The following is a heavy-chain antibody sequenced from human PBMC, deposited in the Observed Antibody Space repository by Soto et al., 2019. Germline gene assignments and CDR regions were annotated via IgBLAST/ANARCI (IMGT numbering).Heavy chain of an antibody. CDR2: IKSKTDGGTT. CDR3: TTAIPHIYYYYCYGMDV. Sequence: EVQLVESGGGLVKPGGSLRLSCAASGFTFSNAWMNWVRQAPGKGLEWVGRIKSKTDGGTTDYAATVKGRCTISREDSNNTPYMQMHSLKTEDTAVYYCTTAIPHIYYYYCYGMDVWGQWTTVTVSS. V-gene: IGHV3-15*07. J-gene: IGHJ6*02. CDR1: GFTFSNAW.